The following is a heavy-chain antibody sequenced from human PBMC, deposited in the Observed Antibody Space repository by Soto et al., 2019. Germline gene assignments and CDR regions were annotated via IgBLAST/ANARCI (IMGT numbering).Heavy chain of an antibody. CDR2: IRSKAYGGTT. Sequence: PGGSLRLSCTASGFTFGDYAMSWFRQAPGKGLEWVGFIRSKAYGGTTEYAASVKGRFTISRDDSKSIAYLQMNSLKTADTAVYYCTRDLAMIVVVVGRVSAFDIWGQGTMVTVSS. J-gene: IGHJ3*02. V-gene: IGHV3-49*03. CDR3: TRDLAMIVVVVGRVSAFDI. CDR1: GFTFGDYA. D-gene: IGHD3-22*01.